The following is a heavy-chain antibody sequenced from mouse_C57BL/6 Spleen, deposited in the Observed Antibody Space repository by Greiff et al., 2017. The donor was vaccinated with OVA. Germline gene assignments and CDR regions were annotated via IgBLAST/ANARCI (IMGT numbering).Heavy chain of an antibody. Sequence: QVQLKESGAELVKPGASVKMSCEASGYTFTTYPIEWMKQNHGKSLEWIGNFHPYNDDTKYNEKFKGKATLTVEKSSSTVYLELSRLTSDDSAVYYCARSQSLYYYGSSYWYFDVWGTGTTVTVSS. J-gene: IGHJ1*03. D-gene: IGHD1-1*01. CDR2: FHPYNDDT. V-gene: IGHV1-47*01. CDR1: GYTFTTYP. CDR3: ARSQSLYYYGSSYWYFDV.